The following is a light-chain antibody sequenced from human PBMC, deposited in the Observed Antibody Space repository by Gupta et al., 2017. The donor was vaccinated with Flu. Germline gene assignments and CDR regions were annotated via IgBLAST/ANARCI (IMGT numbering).Light chain of an antibody. CDR1: Y. CDR2: AAS. CDR3: QRYNSATPA. Sequence: YLAWYQHKSGKAPKLLIYAASSLQSGVPSRFSGSGSGTAFTLTIISLQPDDVATYYCQRYNSATPAFGGGTKVEL. V-gene: IGKV1-27*01. J-gene: IGKJ4*01.